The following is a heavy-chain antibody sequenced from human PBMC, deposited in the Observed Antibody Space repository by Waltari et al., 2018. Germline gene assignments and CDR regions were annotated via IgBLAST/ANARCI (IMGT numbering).Heavy chain of an antibody. CDR1: GFTYSNHW. D-gene: IGHD6-13*01. Sequence: EEQLVESGGGLVQPGDSLRLSCAASGFTYSNHWMHWVRQAPGKGLVWVSRINGDGSTSNYADSVMGRFTISRDNTKKTLYLQMKRLRVEDTAVYYCARLAPKTYRSPVPGRDYYYGLDVWGQGTTVTVSS. CDR3: ARLAPKTYRSPVPGRDYYYGLDV. CDR2: INGDGSTS. J-gene: IGHJ6*02. V-gene: IGHV3-74*01.